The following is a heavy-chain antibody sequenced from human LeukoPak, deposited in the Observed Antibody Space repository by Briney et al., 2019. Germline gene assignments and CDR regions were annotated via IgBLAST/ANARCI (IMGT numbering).Heavy chain of an antibody. CDR3: AKPHTAMVSYYFDY. Sequence: GRSLSLSFAASGFTFSSYGMNWVRQAPGKWLEWVAVVSYDGSVKYYADSVKGRFTISRDNSKDTLSLQMNSLRAEDTAVYYCAKPHTAMVSYYFDYWGQGTLVTVSS. CDR2: VSYDGSVK. D-gene: IGHD5-18*01. J-gene: IGHJ4*02. CDR1: GFTFSSYG. V-gene: IGHV3-30*18.